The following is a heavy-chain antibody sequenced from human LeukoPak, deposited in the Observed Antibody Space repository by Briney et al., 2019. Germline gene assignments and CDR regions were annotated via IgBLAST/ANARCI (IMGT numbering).Heavy chain of an antibody. CDR3: ARDQNPYGSGSYYGY. CDR1: GYTFTSYG. CDR2: TSAYNGNT. D-gene: IGHD3-10*01. J-gene: IGHJ4*02. Sequence: ASVKVSCKASGYTFTSYGISRVRQAPGQGLEWMGWTSAYNGNTNYAQKLQGRVTMTTDTSTSTAYMELRSLRSDDTAVYYCARDQNPYGSGSYYGYWGQGTLVTVSS. V-gene: IGHV1-18*01.